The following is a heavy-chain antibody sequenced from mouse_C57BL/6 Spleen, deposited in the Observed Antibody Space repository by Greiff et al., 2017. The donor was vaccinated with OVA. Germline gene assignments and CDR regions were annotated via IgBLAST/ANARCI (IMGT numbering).Heavy chain of an antibody. V-gene: IGHV1-59*01. J-gene: IGHJ3*01. Sequence: QVQLQQSGAELVRPGTSVKLSCKASGYTFTSYWMHWVKQRPGQGLEWIGVIDPSDSYTNYNQKFKGKATLTVDTSSSTAYMQLSSLTSEDSAVYYCARETAQARGFAYWGQGTLVTVSA. CDR3: ARETAQARGFAY. CDR2: IDPSDSYT. D-gene: IGHD3-2*02. CDR1: GYTFTSYW.